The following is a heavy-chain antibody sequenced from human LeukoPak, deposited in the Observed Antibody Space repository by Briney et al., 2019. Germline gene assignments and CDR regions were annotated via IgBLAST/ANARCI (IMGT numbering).Heavy chain of an antibody. CDR1: GFTFSSYA. Sequence: GGSLRLSCAASGFTFSSYAMSWVRQAPGKGLEWVSDINGSGGTTYYTDSVKGRFTISRDNAKNSLYLQMNSLRAEDTALYYCARDPTRKYDSSGYYQFFDYWGQGTLVTVSS. D-gene: IGHD3-22*01. CDR2: INGSGGTT. J-gene: IGHJ4*02. V-gene: IGHV3-23*01. CDR3: ARDPTRKYDSSGYYQFFDY.